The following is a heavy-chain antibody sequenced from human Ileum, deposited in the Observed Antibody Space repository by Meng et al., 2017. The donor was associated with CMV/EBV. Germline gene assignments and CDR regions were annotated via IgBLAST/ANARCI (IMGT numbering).Heavy chain of an antibody. V-gene: IGHV4-39*02. CDR1: GGSTTSSTYY. CDR2: VYYSGTT. Sequence: QLLRQESGPGLVKPSHTPSLTCTSSGGSTTSSTYYWGWIRQPPGKGLEWIGSVYYSGTTYYNPSLKSRVNMSIDTSKNRFSLKLSSATAADTAVYYCARNVGFYSSQIAYWGQGALVTVSS. CDR3: ARNVGFYSSQIAY. D-gene: IGHD3-3*01. J-gene: IGHJ4*02.